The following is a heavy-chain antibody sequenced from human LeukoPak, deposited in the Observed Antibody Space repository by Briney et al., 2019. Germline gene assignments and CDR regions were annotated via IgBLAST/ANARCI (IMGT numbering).Heavy chain of an antibody. Sequence: SETLSLTCTVSGGSISSSSYYWGWIRQPPGKGLEWIGSIYYSGSTYYNPSLKSRVTISVDTSKNQFSLKLSSVTAADTAVYYCARRLLDHYDSSGYTPIDYWGQGTLVTVSS. V-gene: IGHV4-39*01. J-gene: IGHJ4*02. D-gene: IGHD3-22*01. CDR3: ARRLLDHYDSSGYTPIDY. CDR1: GGSISSSSYY. CDR2: IYYSGST.